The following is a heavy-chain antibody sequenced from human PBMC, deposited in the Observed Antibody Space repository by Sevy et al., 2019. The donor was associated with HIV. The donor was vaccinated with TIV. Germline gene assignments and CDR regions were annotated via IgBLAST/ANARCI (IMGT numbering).Heavy chain of an antibody. CDR1: GFTVTNNY. V-gene: IGHV3-53*01. CDR2: SYSDDSR. J-gene: IGHJ6*02. CDR3: ARLHLYIAAARAMDV. Sequence: EGALRLSCAASGFTVTNNYISWVRQAPGKGLDWVALSYSDDSRYFADSVRGRFTISRDSLKNTLYLQMNSLRAEDTAVYYCARLHLYIAAARAMDVWGQGTTVTVSS. D-gene: IGHD6-13*01.